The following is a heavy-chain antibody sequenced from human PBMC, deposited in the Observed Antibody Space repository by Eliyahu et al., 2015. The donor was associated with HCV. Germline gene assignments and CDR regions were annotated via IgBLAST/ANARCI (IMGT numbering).Heavy chain of an antibody. D-gene: IGHD5-24*01. CDR3: ARSGERATIVPHDY. J-gene: IGHJ4*02. CDR2: IYPSGST. Sequence: AVSGYSISGGYYWGWIRQPPGKGLEWIGSIYPSGSTYYNPSLKSRVTISVDTSKNQFSLKLTXVTAADTAVYXCARSGERATIVPHDYWGQGTLXTVSS. CDR1: GYSISGGYY. V-gene: IGHV4-38-2*01.